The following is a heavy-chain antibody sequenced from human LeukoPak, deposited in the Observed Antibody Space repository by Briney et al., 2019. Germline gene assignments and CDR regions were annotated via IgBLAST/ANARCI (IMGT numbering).Heavy chain of an antibody. D-gene: IGHD1-1*01. CDR3: ARRAAGTHFDY. CDR1: GFTFSDYY. CDR2: ITNIDSTI. V-gene: IGHV3-11*04. J-gene: IGHJ4*02. Sequence: GSLRLSCAASGFTFSDYYMSWIRQAPGKGLEWVSYITNIDSTIYYADSVQGRFTISRDNTKNSLYLQINSLRAEDTAVYYCARRAAGTHFDYWGLGTLVTVSS.